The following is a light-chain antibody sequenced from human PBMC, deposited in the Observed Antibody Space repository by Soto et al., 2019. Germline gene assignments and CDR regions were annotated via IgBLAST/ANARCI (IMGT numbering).Light chain of an antibody. CDR3: SSYITSNSIEV. CDR1: SSDVGGYNY. V-gene: IGLV2-14*01. Sequence: QSALTQPASVSGSPGQSITISCTGTSSDVGGYNYVSWYQQHPGKAPKLMIYDDSYRPSGVSDRFSGSHSGNTASLTISGLQAEDEADYYCSSYITSNSIEVFGGGTKVTVL. J-gene: IGLJ3*02. CDR2: DDS.